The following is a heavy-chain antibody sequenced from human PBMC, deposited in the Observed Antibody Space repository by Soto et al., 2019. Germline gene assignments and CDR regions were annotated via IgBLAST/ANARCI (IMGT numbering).Heavy chain of an antibody. CDR3: AKAHPAPYSSGPKPSDY. J-gene: IGHJ4*02. Sequence: GGSLRLSCAASGFTFSSYAMSWVRQAPGKGLEWVSAISGSGGSTYYADSVKGRFTISRDNSKNTLYLQMNSLRAEDTAVYYCAKAHPAPYSSGPKPSDYWGQGTLVTVSS. V-gene: IGHV3-23*01. CDR1: GFTFSSYA. D-gene: IGHD6-19*01. CDR2: ISGSGGST.